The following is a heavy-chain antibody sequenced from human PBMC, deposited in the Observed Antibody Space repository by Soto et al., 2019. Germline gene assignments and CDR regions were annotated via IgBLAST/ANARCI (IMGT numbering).Heavy chain of an antibody. Sequence: SETLSLTCTVSGGSISSYYWSWIRQPPGKGLEWIGYIYYSGSTNYNPSLKSRVTISVDTSKNQFSLKLSSVTAADTAVYYCARGYCSGGSCYSSWGQGTLVTVYS. V-gene: IGHV4-59*01. D-gene: IGHD2-15*01. J-gene: IGHJ5*02. CDR1: GGSISSYY. CDR2: IYYSGST. CDR3: ARGYCSGGSCYSS.